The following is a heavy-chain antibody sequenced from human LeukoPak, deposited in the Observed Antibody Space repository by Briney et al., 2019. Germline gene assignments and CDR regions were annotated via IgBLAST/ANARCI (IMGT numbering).Heavy chain of an antibody. CDR3: ARESQKDNWNFFSYYYYYMDV. Sequence: PGGSLRLSCAASGFTFSDYYMSWLRQAPGKGLEWVSYISSSGSTIYYADSVKGRFTISRDNAKNSLYLQMNSLRAEDTAVYYCARESQKDNWNFFSYYYYYMDVWGKGTTVTVSS. V-gene: IGHV3-11*04. CDR1: GFTFSDYY. CDR2: ISSSGSTI. D-gene: IGHD1-7*01. J-gene: IGHJ6*03.